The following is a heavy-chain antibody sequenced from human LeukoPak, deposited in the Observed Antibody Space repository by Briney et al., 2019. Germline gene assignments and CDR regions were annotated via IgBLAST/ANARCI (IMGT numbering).Heavy chain of an antibody. D-gene: IGHD3-16*01. V-gene: IGHV1-2*06. CDR1: GYTFTGYY. J-gene: IGHJ4*02. CDR3: ARALEGGHIDF. CDR2: INPNSGGT. Sequence: ASVKVSCKASGYTFTGYYMHWVRQAPGQGLEWMGRINPNSGGTNYAQKFQGRVTMTRDTSISTAYMELSRLRSEDTAVYYCARALEGGHIDFWARGTLVTVSS.